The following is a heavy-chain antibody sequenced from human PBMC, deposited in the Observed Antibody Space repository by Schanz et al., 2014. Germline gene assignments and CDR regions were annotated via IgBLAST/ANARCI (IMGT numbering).Heavy chain of an antibody. V-gene: IGHV3-66*02. CDR3: ARGDMVRGVFDY. Sequence: VQLVESGGGVVQPGGSLRLSCAASGFTVSDNYMTWVRQAPGKGLEWVSVIYSGGSTYYADSVKGRFTISRDNSKNTLYLQMNSLRTEDTAVYYCARGDMVRGVFDYWGQGTLVTVSS. CDR2: IYSGGST. D-gene: IGHD3-10*01. CDR1: GFTVSDNY. J-gene: IGHJ4*02.